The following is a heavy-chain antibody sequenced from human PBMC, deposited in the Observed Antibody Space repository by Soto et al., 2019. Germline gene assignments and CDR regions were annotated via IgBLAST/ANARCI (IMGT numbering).Heavy chain of an antibody. V-gene: IGHV1-69*13. CDR3: ARTAPMDAGDKYYYDF. D-gene: IGHD3-16*01. Sequence: SVKVSCKTSGGTFSTFCISWVRQAPVQGLEWMGGIIPFFGTAEYSQKFEDRITITADESTNTVYMDLRSLTSEDTAIYYCARTAPMDAGDKYYYDFWGQGALVTAPQ. CDR1: GGTFSTFC. J-gene: IGHJ4*02. CDR2: IIPFFGTA.